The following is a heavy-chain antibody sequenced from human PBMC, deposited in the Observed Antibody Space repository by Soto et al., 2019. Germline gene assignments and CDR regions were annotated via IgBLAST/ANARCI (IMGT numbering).Heavy chain of an antibody. CDR1: GGSISSGDYY. CDR2: SYYSGST. J-gene: IGHJ4*02. D-gene: IGHD6-13*01. V-gene: IGHV4-30-4*01. CDR3: DRVVAAADPRGGPTLDY. Sequence: QVQLQESGPGLVKPSQTLSLTCTVSGGSISSGDYYWSWIRQPPGKGLEWIGYSYYSGSTYYNPCLKSGVTISVDTSKNQFSLKLSSVTAADTAVYYCDRVVAAADPRGGPTLDYWGQGTLVTVSS.